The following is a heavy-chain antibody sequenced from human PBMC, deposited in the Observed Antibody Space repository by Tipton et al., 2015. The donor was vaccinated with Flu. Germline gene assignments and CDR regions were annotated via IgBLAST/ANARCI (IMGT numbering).Heavy chain of an antibody. Sequence: QLVQSGAEVKKSGSSVKVSCRASGDSFSSYSLSWVRQAPGQGPEWMGRIIPILNMVNYAQKFQGRITITADTSTSTVYMEMSSLRSEDTAVYYCATVDIALGDDAFDIWGQGTMVTVSP. V-gene: IGHV1-69*09. CDR1: GDSFSSYS. CDR3: ATVDIALGDDAFDI. J-gene: IGHJ3*02. D-gene: IGHD5-18*01. CDR2: IIPILNMV.